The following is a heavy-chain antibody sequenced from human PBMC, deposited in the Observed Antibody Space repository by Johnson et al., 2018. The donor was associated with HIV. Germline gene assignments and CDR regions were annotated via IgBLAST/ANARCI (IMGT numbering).Heavy chain of an antibody. V-gene: IGHV3-20*04. J-gene: IGHJ3*02. CDR3: ARGVGATTVAAFDI. D-gene: IGHD1-26*01. CDR2: INWNGGNR. CDR1: GFTFDDHG. Sequence: VQLVESGGGVVRPGGLLRLSCAASGFTFDDHGMSWVRQAPGKGLEWISGINWNGGNRGYADSVKGQFIISRDNGKNSLYLQMNSLRAEDTALYYCARGVGATTVAAFDIWGQGTMVTVCS.